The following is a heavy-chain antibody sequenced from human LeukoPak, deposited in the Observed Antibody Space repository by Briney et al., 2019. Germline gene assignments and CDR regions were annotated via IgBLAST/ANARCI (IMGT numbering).Heavy chain of an antibody. CDR1: GGSISSYY. Sequence: SETLSLTCTVSGGSISSYYWSWIRQPPGKGLEWIGYIYYSESTNYNPSLKSRVTISVDTSKNQFSLKLSSVTAADTAVYYCARDRAAAGIAGFDPWGQGTLVTVSS. V-gene: IGHV4-59*01. CDR3: ARDRAAAGIAGFDP. D-gene: IGHD6-13*01. CDR2: IYYSEST. J-gene: IGHJ5*02.